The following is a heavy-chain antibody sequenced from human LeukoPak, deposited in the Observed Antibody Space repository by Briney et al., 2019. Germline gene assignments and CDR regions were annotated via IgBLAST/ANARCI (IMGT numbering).Heavy chain of an antibody. Sequence: GGSLRLSCAASGFMFRSYGMLWVRQAPGKGLEWVAAISYDGSNEQYGDSVKGRFTISRDNSNDTLYLQMNSLRTGDTALYYCAYWGSGIAAAYKWGQGTLVIVSS. CDR3: AYWGSGIAAAYK. J-gene: IGHJ4*02. CDR2: ISYDGSNE. D-gene: IGHD6-13*01. V-gene: IGHV3-30*03. CDR1: GFMFRSYG.